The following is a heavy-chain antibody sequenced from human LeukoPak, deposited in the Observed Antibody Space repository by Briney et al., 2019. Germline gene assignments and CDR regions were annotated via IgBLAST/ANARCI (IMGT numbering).Heavy chain of an antibody. CDR3: ARTYSGSSLPPFDY. CDR2: IDWDDDK. Sequence: ESGPTLVNPTQTLTLTCTFSGFSLSTSGMCVSWIRQPPGKALEWLARIDWDDDKYYSTSLKTRLTISKDTSKNQVVLTMTNMDPVDTATYYCARTYSGSSLPPFDYWGQGTLVTVSS. CDR1: GFSLSTSGMC. D-gene: IGHD1-26*01. V-gene: IGHV2-70*11. J-gene: IGHJ4*02.